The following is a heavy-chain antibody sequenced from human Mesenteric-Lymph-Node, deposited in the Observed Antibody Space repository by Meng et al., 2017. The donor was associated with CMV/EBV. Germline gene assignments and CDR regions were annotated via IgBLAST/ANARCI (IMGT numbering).Heavy chain of an antibody. Sequence: QITLKESGPTLVKPTQTLTLTCTFSGYSLTTSGVGVVWIRQPPGNALEWLALIYWDDDKRYSPSLKSRLTITKDTSKNQVVLTMTNMDPVDTATYYCAHSSGIAAAGPFYFDYWGQGTLVTVSS. V-gene: IGHV2-5*02. J-gene: IGHJ4*02. CDR1: GYSLTTSGVG. D-gene: IGHD6-13*01. CDR3: AHSSGIAAAGPFYFDY. CDR2: IYWDDDK.